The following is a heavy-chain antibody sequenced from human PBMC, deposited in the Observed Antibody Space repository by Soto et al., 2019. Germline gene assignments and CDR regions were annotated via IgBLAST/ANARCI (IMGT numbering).Heavy chain of an antibody. V-gene: IGHV4-34*01. CDR2: INHSGST. CDR1: GGSFSGYY. Sequence: SETLSLTCAVYGGSFSGYYWSWIRQPPGKGLEWIGEINHSGSTNYNPSLKSRVTISVDTSKNQFSLKLSTVTAADTAVYYCARARSLTIFGVVIIKYYYGMDVWGQGTTVTVSS. J-gene: IGHJ6*02. CDR3: ARARSLTIFGVVIIKYYYGMDV. D-gene: IGHD3-3*01.